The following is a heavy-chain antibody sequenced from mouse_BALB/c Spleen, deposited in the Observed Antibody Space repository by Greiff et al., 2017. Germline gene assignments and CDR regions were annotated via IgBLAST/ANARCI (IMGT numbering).Heavy chain of an antibody. J-gene: IGHJ2*01. D-gene: IGHD4-1*01. CDR3: ATGTGYFDY. V-gene: IGHV3-6*02. CDR2: ISYDGSN. CDR1: GFSITSGYY. Sequence: DVQLQESGPGLVKPSQSLSLTCSVTGFSITSGYYWNWIRQFPGNKLEWMGYISYDGSNNYNPSLKNRISITRDTSKNQFFLKLNSVTTEDTATYYCATGTGYFDYWGQGTTLTVSS.